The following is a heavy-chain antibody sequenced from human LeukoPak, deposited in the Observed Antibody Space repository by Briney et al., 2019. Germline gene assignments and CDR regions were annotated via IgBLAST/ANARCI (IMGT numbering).Heavy chain of an antibody. Sequence: GRSLRLSCAASGFTFDDYAMHWVRQAPGKGLEWVSGISWNSGSIGYADSVKGRFTISRDNAKNSLYLQMNSLRAEDTALYYCAKDVQEDTATVTVDYWGQGTLVTVSS. CDR2: ISWNSGSI. D-gene: IGHD5-18*01. CDR3: AKDVQEDTATVTVDY. CDR1: GFTFDDYA. V-gene: IGHV3-9*01. J-gene: IGHJ4*02.